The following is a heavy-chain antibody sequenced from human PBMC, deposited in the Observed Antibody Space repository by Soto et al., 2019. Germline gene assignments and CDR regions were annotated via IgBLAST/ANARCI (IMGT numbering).Heavy chain of an antibody. J-gene: IGHJ4*02. CDR1: GFAFSIYG. CDR3: AKDGTDFWGGSPFDY. V-gene: IGHV3-23*01. Sequence: GGSLRLSCAASGFAFSIYGMHWVRQAPGKGLEWVAFVNGSGGSKYYAASVKGRFTISRDNSKNTVYLQLSGLRAEDTAVYYCAKDGTDFWGGSPFDYWGQGTLVTVSS. D-gene: IGHD3-3*01. CDR2: VNGSGGSK.